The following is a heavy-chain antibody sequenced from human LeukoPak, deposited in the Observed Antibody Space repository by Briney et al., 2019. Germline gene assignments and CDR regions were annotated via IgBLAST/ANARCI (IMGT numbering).Heavy chain of an antibody. CDR2: ISDSGRTI. D-gene: IGHD4-11*01. V-gene: IGHV3-11*01. J-gene: IGHJ6*02. CDR3: ASQYYYAMDV. Sequence: GGSLRLSCAASGFTFSDYYMSWIRQAPGKGLEWVSHISDSGRTIYYADSVKGRFTISRDNAKNSLYLQMNSLRAEDTAVYYCASQYYYAMDVWGQGTTVTVYS. CDR1: GFTFSDYY.